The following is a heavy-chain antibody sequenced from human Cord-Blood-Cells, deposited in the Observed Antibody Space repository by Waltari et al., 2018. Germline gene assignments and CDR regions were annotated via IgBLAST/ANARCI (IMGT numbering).Heavy chain of an antibody. CDR2: INAGNGNT. J-gene: IGHJ4*02. Sequence: QVQLVQSGAEVKKPGASVKVSCQASGYTFTSYAMHLVRQAPGQRLEWMGWINAGNGNTKYSQKFQGRVTITRDTSASTAYMELSSLRSEDTAVYYCARGPVRGGSFDYWGQGTLVTVSS. D-gene: IGHD3-10*01. CDR1: GYTFTSYA. CDR3: ARGPVRGGSFDY. V-gene: IGHV1-3*01.